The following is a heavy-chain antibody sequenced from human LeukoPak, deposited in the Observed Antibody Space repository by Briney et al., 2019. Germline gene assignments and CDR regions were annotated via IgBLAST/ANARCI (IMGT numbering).Heavy chain of an antibody. Sequence: GGSLRLSCAASGLTFSSYGMHWVRQAPGKGLECVAVISYDGSNKYYADSVKGRFTISRDNSKNTLYLQMNSLRAEDTAVYYCAKDLVAVTRYYFDYWGQGTLVTVSS. V-gene: IGHV3-30*18. CDR1: GLTFSSYG. CDR3: AKDLVAVTRYYFDY. D-gene: IGHD6-19*01. CDR2: ISYDGSNK. J-gene: IGHJ4*02.